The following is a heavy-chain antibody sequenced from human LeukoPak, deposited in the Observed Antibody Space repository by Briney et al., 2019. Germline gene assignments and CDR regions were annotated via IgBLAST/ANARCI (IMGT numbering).Heavy chain of an antibody. V-gene: IGHV4-30-4*08. Sequence: NPSETLSLTCTVSGGSISSGDYYWSCIRQPPGKGLEWIGYIYYSGSTHYNPSLKSRVTISVDTSKNQFSLKLSSVTAADTAVYYCAREDYYYYMDVWGKGTTVTVSS. CDR2: IYYSGST. CDR1: GGSISSGDYY. CDR3: AREDYYYYMDV. J-gene: IGHJ6*03.